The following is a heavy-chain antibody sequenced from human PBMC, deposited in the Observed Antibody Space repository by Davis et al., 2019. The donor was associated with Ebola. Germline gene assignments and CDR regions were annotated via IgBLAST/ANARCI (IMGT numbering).Heavy chain of an antibody. D-gene: IGHD2-15*01. V-gene: IGHV4-34*01. CDR1: GGSFSGYY. CDR2: INHSGST. J-gene: IGHJ6*02. CDR3: ARVYCSGGTCYSAYYYGVDV. Sequence: MPSETLSLTCAVYGGSFSGYYWSWIRQPPGKGLEWIGEINHSGSTNYNPSLKSRVTISVDTSKNQFSLKLSSVTAADTAVYYCARVYCSGGTCYSAYYYGVDVWGQGTTVTVSS.